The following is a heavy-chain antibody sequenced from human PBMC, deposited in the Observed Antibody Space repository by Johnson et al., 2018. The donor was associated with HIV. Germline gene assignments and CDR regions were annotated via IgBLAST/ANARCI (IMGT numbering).Heavy chain of an antibody. Sequence: VQLVESGGGLVKPGGSLRVSCAASGFTFSDAWMSWVRQAPGKGLEWVANIKQDGSEKYYVGSVKGRFTVSRDNAKNSLSLQVSSLTTEDTAVYYCTRQQYSSGWYGNAFDIWGQGTMVTVSS. CDR2: IKQDGSEK. CDR3: TRQQYSSGWYGNAFDI. J-gene: IGHJ3*02. V-gene: IGHV3-7*03. CDR1: GFTFSDAW. D-gene: IGHD6-19*01.